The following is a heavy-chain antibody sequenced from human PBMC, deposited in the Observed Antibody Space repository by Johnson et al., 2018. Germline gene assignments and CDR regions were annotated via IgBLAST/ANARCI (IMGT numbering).Heavy chain of an antibody. V-gene: IGHV3-30*18. Sequence: QVQLVQSGGGVVQPGRSLRLSCAASGFTFSTYGIHWVRQAPGKGLEWVAVIAYDGTNKYYADSVKGRFTISSENSKNTLYLQMSSLSAEDTAVYFCAKALFSGYNYYYMDVWGKGTTVTVSS. J-gene: IGHJ6*03. D-gene: IGHD2-15*01. CDR1: GFTFSTYG. CDR3: AKALFSGYNYYYMDV. CDR2: IAYDGTNK.